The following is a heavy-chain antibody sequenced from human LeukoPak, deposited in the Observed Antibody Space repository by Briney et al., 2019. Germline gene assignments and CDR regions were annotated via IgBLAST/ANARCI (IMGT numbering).Heavy chain of an antibody. CDR3: ARESQSASSWDSNFDY. CDR1: GFTFSSYG. Sequence: GGSLRLSCAASGFTFSSYGMHWVRQAPGKGLEWVSSISTSSSYIHYADSVKGRFTISRDNAKKSLFLQMNSLRAEDTAVYYCARESQSASSWDSNFDYWGQGTFVTVSS. V-gene: IGHV3-21*01. D-gene: IGHD4-11*01. CDR2: ISTSSSYI. J-gene: IGHJ4*02.